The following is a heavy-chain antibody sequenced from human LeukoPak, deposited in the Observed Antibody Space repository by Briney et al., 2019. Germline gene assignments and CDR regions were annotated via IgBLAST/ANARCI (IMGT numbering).Heavy chain of an antibody. Sequence: GASVKVSCKASGGTFSSYAISWVRQAPGQGLEWMGGIIPIFGTANYAQKFQGRVTITADESTSTAYMELSSLRSEDTAVYYCAGAPYYYDSSGPFDYWGQGTLVTVSS. D-gene: IGHD3-22*01. J-gene: IGHJ4*02. CDR1: GGTFSSYA. V-gene: IGHV1-69*13. CDR2: IIPIFGTA. CDR3: AGAPYYYDSSGPFDY.